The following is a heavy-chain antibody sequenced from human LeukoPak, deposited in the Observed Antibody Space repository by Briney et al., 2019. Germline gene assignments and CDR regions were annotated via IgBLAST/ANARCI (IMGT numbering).Heavy chain of an antibody. D-gene: IGHD2-8*01. Sequence: NPSETLSLTCTVSGGSISSYYWSWIRQPPGKGLEWIGNIYYSGSTNYNPSLKSRVTISIDTSRNQFSLKLTSVTAADTAVYFCASAPNMDFFDYWGQGTLVTVSS. CDR3: ASAPNMDFFDY. J-gene: IGHJ4*02. CDR2: IYYSGST. V-gene: IGHV4-59*01. CDR1: GGSISSYY.